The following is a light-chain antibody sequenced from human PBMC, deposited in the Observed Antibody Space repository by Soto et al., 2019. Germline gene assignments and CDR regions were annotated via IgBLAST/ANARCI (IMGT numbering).Light chain of an antibody. J-gene: IGKJ1*01. CDR2: KAS. V-gene: IGKV1-5*03. Sequence: DIQMTQTPSTLSASVGDRVTITCRASKSISLWLAWYQQKPGAAPKLLIYKASTLETGVPSRFSGSGSGTEFTLIISNLQPDDFATYYCQHYSDVGTFGQGTQVQTK. CDR3: QHYSDVGT. CDR1: KSISLW.